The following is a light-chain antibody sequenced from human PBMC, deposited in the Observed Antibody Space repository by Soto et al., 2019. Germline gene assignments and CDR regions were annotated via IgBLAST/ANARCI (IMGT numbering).Light chain of an antibody. CDR1: SSDVGRYNI. V-gene: IGLV2-23*01. CDR2: EGS. Sequence: QSALTQPASVSGSPGQSITISCTGSSSDVGRYNIVSWYQQHPGKAPKLMIYEGSQRPSGVSYRFSGSKSGNTASLTISGLQAEDEADYFCCSYAATFSVFGGGTKLTVL. CDR3: CSYAATFSV. J-gene: IGLJ3*02.